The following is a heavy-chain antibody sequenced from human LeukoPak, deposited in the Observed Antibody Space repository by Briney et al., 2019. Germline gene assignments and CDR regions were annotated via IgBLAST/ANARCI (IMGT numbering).Heavy chain of an antibody. CDR2: IYSGGST. D-gene: IGHD4-11*01. J-gene: IGHJ4*02. Sequence: GGSLRLSCAASGFTVSSSFMSWVRQAPGKGLEWVSVIYSGGSTYYADSVKGRFTISRNNSKNTLYLQMNSLRADDTAVYYCVRDGVDYSFEYWGQGTLVTVSS. CDR1: GFTVSSSF. V-gene: IGHV3-53*01. CDR3: VRDGVDYSFEY.